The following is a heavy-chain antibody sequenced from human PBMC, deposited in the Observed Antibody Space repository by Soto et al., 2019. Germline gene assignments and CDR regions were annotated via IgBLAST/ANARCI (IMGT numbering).Heavy chain of an antibody. D-gene: IGHD1-7*01. CDR1: GFSLSSDW. V-gene: IGHV3-7*03. Sequence: GGSLRLSCAAIGFSLSSDWIAWVRQIPGKGLEFVANIKEDGSVKNYVDSVKGRFSISRDNDKNSLYLQMNSLRAEDTALYYCAKNQERELPRVIDFRGQGTLVTVSS. CDR3: AKNQERELPRVIDF. J-gene: IGHJ4*02. CDR2: IKEDGSVK.